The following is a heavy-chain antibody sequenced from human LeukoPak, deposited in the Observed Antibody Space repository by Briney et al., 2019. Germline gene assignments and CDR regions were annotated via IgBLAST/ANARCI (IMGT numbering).Heavy chain of an antibody. J-gene: IGHJ4*02. D-gene: IGHD5-24*01. CDR1: GFTFSSYA. Sequence: GGSLRLSCAASGFTFSSYAMTWVRQAPGKGLEWVSTITSADATYYANSAKGRFTISRDNSNNTLYLQMSSLRAEDTALYYCAKDLDMATISYFDYWGQGTLVTVSS. V-gene: IGHV3-23*01. CDR3: AKDLDMATISYFDY. CDR2: ITSADAT.